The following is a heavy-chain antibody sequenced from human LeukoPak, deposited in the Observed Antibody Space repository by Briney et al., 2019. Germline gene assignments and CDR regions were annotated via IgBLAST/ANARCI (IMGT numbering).Heavy chain of an antibody. CDR3: AKGASGDYYDSSGYCGY. CDR1: GFTFSSYA. V-gene: IGHV3-23*01. J-gene: IGHJ4*02. D-gene: IGHD3-22*01. Sequence: GGSLRLSCAASGFTFSSYAMSWVRQAPGKGLEWVSAISGSGGSTYYADSVKGRFTISRDNSKDTLYLQMNSLRAEDTAVYYCAKGASGDYYDSSGYCGYWGQGTLVTVSS. CDR2: ISGSGGST.